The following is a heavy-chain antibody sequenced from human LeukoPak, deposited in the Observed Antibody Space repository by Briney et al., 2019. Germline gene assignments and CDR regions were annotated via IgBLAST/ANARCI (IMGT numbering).Heavy chain of an antibody. J-gene: IGHJ4*02. CDR3: AKDLYQLLSFDY. D-gene: IGHD2-2*01. CDR2: ISYDGSNK. Sequence: GGSLRLSCAASGFTFSSYGMHWVRQAPGKGLEWVAVISYDGSNKYYADSVKGRFTISRDNSKNTLYLQMNSLRAEDTAVYYCAKDLYQLLSFDYWGQGTLVTVSS. CDR1: GFTFSSYG. V-gene: IGHV3-30*18.